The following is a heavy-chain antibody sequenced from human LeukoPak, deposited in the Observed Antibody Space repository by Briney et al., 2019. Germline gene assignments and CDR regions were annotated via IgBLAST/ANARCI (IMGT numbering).Heavy chain of an antibody. CDR1: GFTFSSYS. Sequence: AGGSLRLSCAASGFTFSSYSMSWVRQAPGKGLEWVSYIGSSGGTFNYADSVRGRFTISRDNAKNSLYLQMNSLRAEDTAVYYCARDGEGRLRFDYWGQGTLVTVSS. D-gene: IGHD3-10*01. CDR2: IGSSGGTF. V-gene: IGHV3-48*01. CDR3: ARDGEGRLRFDY. J-gene: IGHJ4*02.